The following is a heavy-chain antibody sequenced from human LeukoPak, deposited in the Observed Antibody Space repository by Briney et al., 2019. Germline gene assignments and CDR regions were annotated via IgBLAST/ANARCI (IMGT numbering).Heavy chain of an antibody. J-gene: IGHJ6*03. CDR1: GGSISSSSYY. D-gene: IGHD3-10*01. Sequence: SETLSLTCTVSGGSISSSSYYWGWIRQPPGKGLEWIGSIYYSGSTYYNPSLKSRVTISVDTSKNQFSLKLSSVTAADTAVYYCARVGFWFEELLWDYYYMDVWGKGTTVTVSS. V-gene: IGHV4-39*01. CDR3: ARVGFWFEELLWDYYYMDV. CDR2: IYYSGST.